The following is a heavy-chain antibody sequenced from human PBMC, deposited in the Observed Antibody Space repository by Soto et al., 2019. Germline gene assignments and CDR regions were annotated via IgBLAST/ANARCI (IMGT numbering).Heavy chain of an antibody. J-gene: IGHJ4*02. D-gene: IGHD7-27*01. CDR2: IYYSGST. CDR3: ASRWGYSFDY. CDR1: GGSISSYY. V-gene: IGHV4-39*01. Sequence: QLQLQESGPGLVKPSETLSLTCTVSGGSISSYYWGWIRRPPGKGLEWIGSIYYSGSTYYNPSLKRRVPISADTSTNQFSLNLGSVTAADTAVYYCASRWGYSFDYWGQGTLVTVSS.